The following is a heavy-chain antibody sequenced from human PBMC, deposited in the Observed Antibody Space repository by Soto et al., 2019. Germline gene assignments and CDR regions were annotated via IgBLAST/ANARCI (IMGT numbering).Heavy chain of an antibody. CDR1: GFTFSSYG. CDR3: AKDWVPQSLDTAPDY. D-gene: IGHD5-18*01. CDR2: ISYDGSNK. Sequence: HPGGSLRLSCAASGFTFSSYGMHWVRQAPGKGLEWVAVISYDGSNKYYADSVKGRFTISRDNSKNTLYLQMNSLRAEDTAVYYCAKDWVPQSLDTAPDYWGQGTLVTVSS. J-gene: IGHJ4*02. V-gene: IGHV3-30*18.